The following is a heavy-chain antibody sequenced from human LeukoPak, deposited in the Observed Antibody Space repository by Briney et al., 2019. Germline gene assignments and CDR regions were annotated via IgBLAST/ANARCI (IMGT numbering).Heavy chain of an antibody. CDR3: ARLRDTVTSASDY. Sequence: GGSLRLSCAASGFSIKTYSMTWVRQAPGKGLEWVSTISSSGGYVYYADSVKGRFTISRDTAKNSLYLQMNSLRVEDTAVYNCARLRDTVTSASDYWGQGTLVTVSS. CDR1: GFSIKTYS. J-gene: IGHJ4*02. V-gene: IGHV3-21*01. CDR2: ISSSGGYV. D-gene: IGHD4-17*01.